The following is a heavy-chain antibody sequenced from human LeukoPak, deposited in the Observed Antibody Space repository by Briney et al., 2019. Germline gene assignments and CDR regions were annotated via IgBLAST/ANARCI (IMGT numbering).Heavy chain of an antibody. Sequence: GGSLRLSCAASGFTFSSYGMHWARQAPGKGLEWVAFIQYDGSNKYYADSVKGQFTISRDNSKNTLSLQMNSLRAEDTAVYYCAKDRNSVAGTRGLDYWGQGTLVTVSS. J-gene: IGHJ4*02. V-gene: IGHV3-30*02. CDR1: GFTFSSYG. CDR3: AKDRNSVAGTRGLDY. D-gene: IGHD6-19*01. CDR2: IQYDGSNK.